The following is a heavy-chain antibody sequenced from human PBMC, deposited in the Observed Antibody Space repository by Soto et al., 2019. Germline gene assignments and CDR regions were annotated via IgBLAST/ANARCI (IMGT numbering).Heavy chain of an antibody. CDR2: ISGSGGST. D-gene: IGHD2-2*01. CDR3: AKVGAVPADFDY. CDR1: GFTFFSYA. V-gene: IGHV3-23*01. Sequence: PVGSLRLSCAASGFTFFSYALSWVRPAPGKGLEWVSAISGSGGSTYYADSVKGRFTISRDNSKNTLYLQMNSLRAEDTAVYYCAKVGAVPADFDYWGQGTLVTVSS. J-gene: IGHJ4*02.